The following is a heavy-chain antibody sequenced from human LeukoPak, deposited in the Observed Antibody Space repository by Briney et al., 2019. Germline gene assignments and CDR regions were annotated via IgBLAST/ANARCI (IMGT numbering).Heavy chain of an antibody. J-gene: IGHJ4*02. Sequence: SETLSLTCTVSGSSISSYYWSWIRQPPGKGLEWIGYIYYSASTNYNPSLKSRVTISVDTSKSQFSLKLYSVTAADTAVYYCARGEWDLLFDYWGQGTLVTVSS. V-gene: IGHV4-59*01. CDR2: IYYSAST. D-gene: IGHD1-26*01. CDR3: ARGEWDLLFDY. CDR1: GSSISSYY.